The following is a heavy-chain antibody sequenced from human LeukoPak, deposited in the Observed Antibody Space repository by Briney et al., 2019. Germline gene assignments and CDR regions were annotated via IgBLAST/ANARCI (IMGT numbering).Heavy chain of an antibody. CDR1: GFTFSDYY. V-gene: IGHV3-11*01. CDR2: ISSSGSTI. CDR3: ARVDSSNWYDSRGYFDY. D-gene: IGHD6-13*01. Sequence: PGGSLRLSCAASGFTFSDYYMSWIRQAPGKGLEWVSYISSSGSTIYYADSVKGRFTISRDNAKNSLSLRMNSLRADDTAVYYCARVDSSNWYDSRGYFDYWGQGTLVTVSS. J-gene: IGHJ4*02.